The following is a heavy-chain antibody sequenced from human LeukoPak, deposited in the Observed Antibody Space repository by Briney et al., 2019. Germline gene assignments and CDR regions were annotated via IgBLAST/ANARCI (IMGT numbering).Heavy chain of an antibody. Sequence: SQTLSLTCSVSGGSISSGDYYWSWIRQPPGKGLEWIGYIYYSGSTYYNPSLKSRVTISVDKSKNQFSLKLSSVTAADTAVYYCARWSAPAAAAYYYYGMDVWGQGTTVTVSS. V-gene: IGHV4-30-4*08. J-gene: IGHJ6*02. CDR1: GGSISSGDYY. D-gene: IGHD6-13*01. CDR3: ARWSAPAAAAYYYYGMDV. CDR2: IYYSGST.